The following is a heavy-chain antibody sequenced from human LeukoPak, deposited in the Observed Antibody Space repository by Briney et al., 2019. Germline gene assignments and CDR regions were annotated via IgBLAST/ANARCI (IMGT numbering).Heavy chain of an antibody. CDR2: INWNGGST. CDR3: AREGYCSTTSCAYAMDV. CDR1: GFSFDDYG. D-gene: IGHD2-2*01. Sequence: GGSLRLSCAASGFSFDDYGMSWVRQVPGRGLEWVSGINWNGGSTGYADSVKGRFTISRDNDKNSLFLQMNSLRAEDTAFYYCAREGYCSTTSCAYAMDVWGQGTTVTVSS. J-gene: IGHJ6*02. V-gene: IGHV3-20*04.